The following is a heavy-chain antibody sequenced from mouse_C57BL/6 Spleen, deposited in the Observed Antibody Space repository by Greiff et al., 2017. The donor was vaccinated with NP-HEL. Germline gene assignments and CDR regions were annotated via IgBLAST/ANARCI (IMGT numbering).Heavy chain of an antibody. CDR3: ARFPDGYYNAMDY. J-gene: IGHJ4*01. V-gene: IGHV1-52*01. D-gene: IGHD2-3*01. Sequence: QVQLQQPGAELVRPGSSVKLSCKASGYTFTSYWMHWVKQRPIQGLEWIGNIDPSDSETHYNQKFKDKATLTVDKSSSTAYMQLSSLTSEDSAVYYCARFPDGYYNAMDYWGKGTSVTVSS. CDR2: IDPSDSET. CDR1: GYTFTSYW.